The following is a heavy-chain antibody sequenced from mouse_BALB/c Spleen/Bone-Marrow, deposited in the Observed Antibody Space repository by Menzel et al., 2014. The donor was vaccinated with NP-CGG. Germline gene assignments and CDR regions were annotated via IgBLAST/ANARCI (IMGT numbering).Heavy chain of an antibody. CDR1: GYSFTNYW. Sequence: VQVVESGAELVRPGASVKLSCKASGYSFTNYWMNWVKQRPGQGLEWIGMIHPSDSETRLNQKFKDKATLTVDKSSSTAYMQLSSPTSEDSAVYYCARFGNYEGSAYWGQGTLVTVSA. CDR3: ARFGNYEGSAY. CDR2: IHPSDSET. J-gene: IGHJ3*01. D-gene: IGHD2-1*01. V-gene: IGHV1-74*01.